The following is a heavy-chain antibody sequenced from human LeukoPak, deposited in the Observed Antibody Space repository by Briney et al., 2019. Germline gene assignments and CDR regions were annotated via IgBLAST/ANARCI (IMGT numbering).Heavy chain of an antibody. CDR1: GFTFSSYS. J-gene: IGHJ6*03. Sequence: GGSLRLSCAASGFTFSSYSMNWVRQAPGKGLEWVSSISSSSSYIYYADSVKGRFTISRDNAKNSLYLQMNSLRAEDTAVYYCARGTYYYGSGRNYYMDVWGKGTTVTVSS. CDR3: ARGTYYYGSGRNYYMDV. D-gene: IGHD3-10*01. CDR2: ISSSSSYI. V-gene: IGHV3-21*01.